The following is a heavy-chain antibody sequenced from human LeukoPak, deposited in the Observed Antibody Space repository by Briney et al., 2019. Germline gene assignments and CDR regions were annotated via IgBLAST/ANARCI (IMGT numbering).Heavy chain of an antibody. D-gene: IGHD5-12*01. V-gene: IGHV3-66*01. CDR3: ARDGSAYDFDY. CDR2: IYDIGEK. J-gene: IGHJ4*02. Sequence: GGSLRLSCAASGFTVSGNYMSWVRQAPGKGLERVSVIYDIGEKYYADSVKGRFTISRDNSKNTVYLQMNSLRVEDTAVYYCARDGSAYDFDYWGQGTLVTVSS. CDR1: GFTVSGNY.